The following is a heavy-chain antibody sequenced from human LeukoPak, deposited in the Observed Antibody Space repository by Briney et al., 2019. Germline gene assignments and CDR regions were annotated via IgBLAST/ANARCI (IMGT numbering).Heavy chain of an antibody. CDR2: ISYDGSNK. CDR1: GFTFSSYG. Sequence: PGRSLRLSCAASGFTFSSYGMHWVRQAPGKGLEWVAVISYDGSNKYYADSVKGRFTISRDNAKNTLYLQMNSLRAEDTAVYYCARAPTSYYYDSSGMRGYDAFDIWGQGTMVTVSS. V-gene: IGHV3-30*03. J-gene: IGHJ3*02. D-gene: IGHD3-22*01. CDR3: ARAPTSYYYDSSGMRGYDAFDI.